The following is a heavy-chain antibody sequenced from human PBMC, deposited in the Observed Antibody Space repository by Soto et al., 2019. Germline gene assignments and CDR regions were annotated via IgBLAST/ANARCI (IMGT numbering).Heavy chain of an antibody. CDR1: GFSLSTSGVG. J-gene: IGHJ3*02. Sequence: QITLKESGPTLVKPTQTLTLTCTFSGFSLSTSGVGVGWIRQPPGKALEWLALIYWDDDKRYSPSLKSRLTSTKDTSNTQVVLTMTNMDPVDAAIYYCAHSRDYDYSWGSYRLFAFDIWGQGTMVTVSS. CDR3: AHSRDYDYSWGSYRLFAFDI. D-gene: IGHD3-16*02. V-gene: IGHV2-5*02. CDR2: IYWDDDK.